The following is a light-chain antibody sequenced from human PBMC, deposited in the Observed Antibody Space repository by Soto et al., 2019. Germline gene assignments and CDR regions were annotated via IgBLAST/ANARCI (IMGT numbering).Light chain of an antibody. V-gene: IGLV3-1*01. CDR2: QDN. Sequence: SYELTQPPSVSVSPGQTASITCSGDKLGDRYAYWYQQKAGQPPVLVIYQDNKRPSGIPERFSGSNSGNTATLTISGTQAMDEADYYCQAWDSATGVVFGGGTKLTVL. CDR3: QAWDSATGVV. CDR1: KLGDRY. J-gene: IGLJ2*01.